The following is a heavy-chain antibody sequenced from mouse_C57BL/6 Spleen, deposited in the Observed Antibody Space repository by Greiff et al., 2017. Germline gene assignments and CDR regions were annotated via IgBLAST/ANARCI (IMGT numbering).Heavy chain of an antibody. CDR1: GYSITSGYY. D-gene: IGHD1-1*01. Sequence: EVKLMESGPGLVKPSQSLYLSCSVTGYSITSGYYWNWIRQFPGNKLEWIGYISYDGSNNYNPSIKNRISITRDTSKNQFFLKLNSVTTEDTATYYCARDRGFINAFAYWGQGTLVTVSA. V-gene: IGHV3-6*01. CDR2: ISYDGSN. J-gene: IGHJ3*01. CDR3: ARDRGFINAFAY.